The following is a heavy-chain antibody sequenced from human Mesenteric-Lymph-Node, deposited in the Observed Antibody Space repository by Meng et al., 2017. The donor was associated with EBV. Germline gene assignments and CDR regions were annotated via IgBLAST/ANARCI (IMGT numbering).Heavy chain of an antibody. J-gene: IGHJ4*02. CDR2: TYYRSKWYN. V-gene: IGHV6-1*01. CDR1: GDSVFSNSAA. D-gene: IGHD1-7*01. Sequence: QVQLQQSGPGLVKPSQTLSLTSAISGDSVFSNSAAWNWIRQSPSRGLEWLGRTYYRSKWYNDYAVSVKSRITINPDTSKNQFSLQLNSVTPEDTAVYYCASSRPLAGNWNYHYWGQGPLVTVAS. CDR3: ASSRPLAGNWNYHY.